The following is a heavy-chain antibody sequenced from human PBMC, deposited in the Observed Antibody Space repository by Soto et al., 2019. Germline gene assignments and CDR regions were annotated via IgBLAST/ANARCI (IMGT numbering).Heavy chain of an antibody. CDR1: SGSISSGTW. J-gene: IGHJ4*02. D-gene: IGHD2-8*02. Sequence: QVQLQESGPGLVKPSGTISLTCVVSSGSISSGTWWSWVRQPPGKGLEWIGQVADTGSTIYNPSXXXXXXXXXXXXXXXXXXXXXAXTPADTALYYCVRHGGVCFDTWGQGTLVTVSA. CDR3: VRHGGVCFDT. V-gene: IGHV4-4*02. CDR2: VADTGST.